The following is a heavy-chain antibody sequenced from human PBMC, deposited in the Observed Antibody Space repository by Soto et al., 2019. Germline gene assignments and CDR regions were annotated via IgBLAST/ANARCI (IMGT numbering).Heavy chain of an antibody. V-gene: IGHV4-31*03. Sequence: QVQLQESGPGLVRPSQTLSLTCTVSGGSINSGDSYWNWIRQHPEKGLEWIGYINYRGSTFYNPSFKSRIIISVDTSKNQFSLSLSSVTAADTAVYYCASDAPGVAPYWGQGTLVTVSS. CDR1: GGSINSGDSY. D-gene: IGHD2-15*01. J-gene: IGHJ4*02. CDR3: ASDAPGVAPY. CDR2: INYRGST.